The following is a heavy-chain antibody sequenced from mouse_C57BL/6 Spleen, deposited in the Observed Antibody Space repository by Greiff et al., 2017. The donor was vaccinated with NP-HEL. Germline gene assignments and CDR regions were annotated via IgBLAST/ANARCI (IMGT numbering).Heavy chain of an antibody. V-gene: IGHV3-1*02. Sequence: VQLKQSGPGLVKPSQSLSLTCTVTGYSITSGYGWHWIRQFPGNQLEWMGYISYSGSTNYNPSLKSRISITRDTSKNPFFLQLNSVTTEDTATYDCARTARIKYWGQGTTLTVSS. J-gene: IGHJ2*01. D-gene: IGHD1-2*01. CDR2: ISYSGST. CDR1: GYSITSGYG. CDR3: ARTARIKY.